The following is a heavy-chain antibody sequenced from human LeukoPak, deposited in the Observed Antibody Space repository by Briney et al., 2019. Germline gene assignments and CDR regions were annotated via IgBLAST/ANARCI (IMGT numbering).Heavy chain of an antibody. CDR1: GGSISSGGYS. Sequence: PSETLSLTCAVSGGSISSGGYSWSWIRQPPGKGLEWIGYIYHSGSTYYNPSLKSRVTISVDRSKNQFSLKLSSVTAADTAVYYCARADGSSYPSAFDYWGQGTLVTVSS. D-gene: IGHD6-6*01. J-gene: IGHJ4*02. CDR3: ARADGSSYPSAFDY. V-gene: IGHV4-30-2*01. CDR2: IYHSGST.